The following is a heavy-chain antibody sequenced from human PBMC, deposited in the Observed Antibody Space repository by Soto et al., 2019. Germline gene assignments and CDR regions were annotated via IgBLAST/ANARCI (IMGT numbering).Heavy chain of an antibody. Sequence: SETLSLTCAVYGGSFSGYYWSWIRQPPGKGLECIGEINYSGSTNYNPSLKSRVTISIDTSKTQFSLKVNSVTAADTAIYYCARGGVIPSAPFDVWGQGTLVTVSS. V-gene: IGHV4-34*01. J-gene: IGHJ4*02. CDR3: ARGGVIPSAPFDV. CDR1: GGSFSGYY. D-gene: IGHD2-2*01. CDR2: INYSGST.